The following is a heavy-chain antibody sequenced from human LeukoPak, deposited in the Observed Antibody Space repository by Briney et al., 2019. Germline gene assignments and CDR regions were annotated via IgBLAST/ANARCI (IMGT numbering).Heavy chain of an antibody. Sequence: GGSPRLSCAASGFTFGGSAIHWVRQASGKGLEWVGHIRNKDNSYATEYAASVRGRFTIFRDDSKNTAYLQMNSLQTEDTAVYYCTAFGGVIVTNWGQGTLVTVSS. CDR2: IRNKDNSYAT. V-gene: IGHV3-73*01. CDR1: GFTFGGSA. CDR3: TAFGGVIVTN. D-gene: IGHD3-16*02. J-gene: IGHJ4*02.